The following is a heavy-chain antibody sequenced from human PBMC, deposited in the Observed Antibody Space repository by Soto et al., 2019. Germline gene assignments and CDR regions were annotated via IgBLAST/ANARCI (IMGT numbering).Heavy chain of an antibody. CDR1: GGSISSYY. J-gene: IGHJ4*02. V-gene: IGHV4-59*01. Sequence: SETLSLTCTVSGGSISSYYWSWIRQPPGNGLEWIGYIYYTGGTNSNPSLKSRVTLSVDTSKNQFSLMLKSVTAADTAVYYCARGNNWSYYYFDYWGQGNLVTVSS. CDR2: IYYTGGT. CDR3: ARGNNWSYYYFDY. D-gene: IGHD1-7*01.